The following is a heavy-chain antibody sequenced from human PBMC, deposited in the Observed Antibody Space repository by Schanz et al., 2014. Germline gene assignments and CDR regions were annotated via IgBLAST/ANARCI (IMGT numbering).Heavy chain of an antibody. CDR3: AKSQGSNFDS. D-gene: IGHD6-13*01. CDR1: GFVFGDYY. V-gene: IGHV3-11*03. Sequence: VQLLESGGGLVEPGGSLRLSCAASGFVFGDYYMTWIRQAPGKGLEWLSYISDSGTYTNYADSVKGRFTISRDNSKNTLYLQMNTLRAEDTAVYSCAKSQGSNFDSWGQGTLVTVSS. J-gene: IGHJ4*02. CDR2: ISDSGTYT.